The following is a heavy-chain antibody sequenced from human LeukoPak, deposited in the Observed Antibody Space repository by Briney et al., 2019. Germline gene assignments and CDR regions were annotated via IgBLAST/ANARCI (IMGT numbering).Heavy chain of an antibody. V-gene: IGHV4-31*11. CDR1: GGSFSGYY. Sequence: SETLSLTCAVYGGSFSGYYWSWIRQHPGKGLEWIGYIYYSGSTYYNPSLKSRVTISVDTSKNQFSLKLSSVTAADTAVYYCARVVSYAYYFDYWGQGTLVTVSS. J-gene: IGHJ4*02. CDR3: ARVVSYAYYFDY. D-gene: IGHD1-26*01. CDR2: IYYSGST.